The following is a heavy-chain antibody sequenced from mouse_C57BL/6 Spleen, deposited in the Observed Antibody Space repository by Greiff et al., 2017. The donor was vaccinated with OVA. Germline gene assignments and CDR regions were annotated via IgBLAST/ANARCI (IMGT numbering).Heavy chain of an antibody. CDR3: ASSPDYDFDY. D-gene: IGHD2-4*01. CDR2: IYPGSGNT. V-gene: IGHV1-66*01. CDR1: GYSFTSYY. J-gene: IGHJ2*01. Sequence: VKLQESGPELVKPGASVKISCKASGYSFTSYYIHWVKQRPGQGLEWIGWIYPGSGNTKYNEKFKGKATLTADTSSSTAYMQLSSLTSEDSAVYYCASSPDYDFDYWGQGTTLTVSS.